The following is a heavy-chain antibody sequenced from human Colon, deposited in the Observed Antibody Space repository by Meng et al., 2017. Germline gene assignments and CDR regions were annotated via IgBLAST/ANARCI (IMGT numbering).Heavy chain of an antibody. V-gene: IGHV3-11*01. J-gene: IGHJ4*02. CDR2: ISSSGGSV. Sequence: GESLKISCAASGFTFREYYMSWIRQAPGKGLEWVAYISSSGGSVYYADSVKGRFTISRDNAEKSLHLHMDSLRAEDTAVYFCATSRLAVACTSQFDYWGQGILVTVSS. CDR3: ATSRLAVACTSQFDY. CDR1: GFTFREYY. D-gene: IGHD6-19*01.